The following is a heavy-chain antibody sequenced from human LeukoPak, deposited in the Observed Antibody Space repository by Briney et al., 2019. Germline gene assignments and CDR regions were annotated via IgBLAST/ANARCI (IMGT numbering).Heavy chain of an antibody. Sequence: PGGSLRLSCAASGFTFSDYYMSWIRQAPGKGLEWVSYISSSGSTIYYADSVKGRFTISRDNAKYSLYLQMNSLRAEDTAVYYCAREGGYCSGGSCYEGYGMDVWGQGTTVTVSS. CDR1: GFTFSDYY. CDR3: AREGGYCSGGSCYEGYGMDV. J-gene: IGHJ6*02. CDR2: ISSSGSTI. D-gene: IGHD2-15*01. V-gene: IGHV3-11*01.